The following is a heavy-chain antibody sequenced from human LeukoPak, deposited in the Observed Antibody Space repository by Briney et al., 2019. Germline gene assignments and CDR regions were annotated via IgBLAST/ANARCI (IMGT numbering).Heavy chain of an antibody. D-gene: IGHD3-22*01. CDR2: IYSSGST. J-gene: IGHJ3*02. Sequence: KPSETLSLTCTVSGGSMNTFHWSWIRQSAGKGLEWIGRIYSSGSTKYNPSLKSRVTMSVDTSKNEFSLKLNSVTAADTAVYYCAKSNGYGLIDIWGQGTMVTVSS. V-gene: IGHV4-4*07. CDR3: AKSNGYGLIDI. CDR1: GGSMNTFH.